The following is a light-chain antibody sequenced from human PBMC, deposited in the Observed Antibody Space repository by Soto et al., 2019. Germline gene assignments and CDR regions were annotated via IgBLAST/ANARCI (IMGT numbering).Light chain of an antibody. CDR1: QTIDSW. V-gene: IGKV1-5*03. CDR2: KAS. CDR3: QQYHIYSGT. J-gene: IGKJ1*01. Sequence: DIQMTQSPAALSASLGASVTLSCRASQTIDSWLAWYQQRPGKPPNLLIYKASTLASGVPSRFSGSGSGTEFTLTINSLQPDDFATYYCQQYHIYSGTFGQGTKVDIK.